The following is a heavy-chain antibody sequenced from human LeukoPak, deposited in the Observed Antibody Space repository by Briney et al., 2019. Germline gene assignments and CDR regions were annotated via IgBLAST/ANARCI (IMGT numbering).Heavy chain of an antibody. D-gene: IGHD6-13*01. CDR3: ARHTSIAAAANLDY. CDR1: GYSFTSYW. CDR2: IYPGDSDT. V-gene: IGHV5-51*01. Sequence: GESLKISCKGSGYSFTSYWIGWVRQMPGKGPEWMGIIYPGDSDTRYSPSFQGQVTTSADKSISTAYLQWSSLKASDTAMYYCARHTSIAAAANLDYWGQGTLVTVSS. J-gene: IGHJ4*02.